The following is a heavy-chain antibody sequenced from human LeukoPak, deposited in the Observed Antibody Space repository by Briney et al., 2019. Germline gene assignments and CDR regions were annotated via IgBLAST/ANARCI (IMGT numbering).Heavy chain of an antibody. Sequence: SETLSLTCTVSGGSISSYYWSWIRQPPGKGLEWIGYIYYSGSTYYNPSLKSRVTISVDTSKNQFSLKLSSVTAADTAVYYCARDLGYYDILTGFLPGGYFDLWGRGTLVTVSS. CDR1: GGSISSYY. V-gene: IGHV4-59*01. J-gene: IGHJ2*01. CDR2: IYYSGST. CDR3: ARDLGYYDILTGFLPGGYFDL. D-gene: IGHD3-9*01.